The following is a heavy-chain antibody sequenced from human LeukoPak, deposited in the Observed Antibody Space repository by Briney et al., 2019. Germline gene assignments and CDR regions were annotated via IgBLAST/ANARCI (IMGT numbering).Heavy chain of an antibody. V-gene: IGHV4-61*02. CDR1: GGSISSSSYY. CDR2: IYTSGST. J-gene: IGHJ5*02. D-gene: IGHD6-13*01. Sequence: NPSETLSLTCTVSGGSISSSSYYWSWIRQPAGKGLEWIGRIYTSGSTNYNPSLKSRVTMSVDTSKNQFSLKLSSVTAADTAVYYCARHMQQLASYNWFDPWGQGTLVTVSS. CDR3: ARHMQQLASYNWFDP.